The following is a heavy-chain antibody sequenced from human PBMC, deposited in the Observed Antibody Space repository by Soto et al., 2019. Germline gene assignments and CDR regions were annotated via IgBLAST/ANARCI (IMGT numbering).Heavy chain of an antibody. CDR2: IYYSGST. CDR3: ARPHYDYVWGSYRYTESYDYYGMDV. J-gene: IGHJ6*02. V-gene: IGHV4-39*01. D-gene: IGHD3-16*02. Sequence: PSETLSLTCTVSGGSISSSSYYWGWIRQPPGKGLEWIGSIYYSGSTYYNPSLKSRVTISVDTSKNQFSLKLSSVTAADTAVYYCARPHYDYVWGSYRYTESYDYYGMDVWGQGTTVTVSS. CDR1: GGSISSSSYY.